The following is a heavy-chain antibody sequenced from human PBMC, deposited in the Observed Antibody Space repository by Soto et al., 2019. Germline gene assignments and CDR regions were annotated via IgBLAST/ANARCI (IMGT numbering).Heavy chain of an antibody. CDR3: ARGRGYSYGYHYYYYGMDV. CDR1: GGSFSGYY. J-gene: IGHJ6*02. CDR2: INHSGST. D-gene: IGHD5-18*01. Sequence: LETLSLTCAVYGGSFSGYYWSWIRQPPGKGLEWIGEINHSGSTNYNPSLKSRVTISVDTSKNQFSLKLSSVTAADTAVYYCARGRGYSYGYHYYYYGMDVWGQGTTVTVSS. V-gene: IGHV4-34*01.